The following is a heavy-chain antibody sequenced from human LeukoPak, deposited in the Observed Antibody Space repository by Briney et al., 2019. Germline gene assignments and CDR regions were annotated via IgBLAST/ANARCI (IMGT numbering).Heavy chain of an antibody. Sequence: ASVKVSCKASGYTFTGYYTHWVRQAPGQGLEWMGWINPNSGGTNYAQKFQGRVTMTRDTSVSTAYMELSRLRSDDTAVYYCARVATILQPFDYWGQGTLVTVSS. CDR2: INPNSGGT. CDR1: GYTFTGYY. CDR3: ARVATILQPFDY. D-gene: IGHD5-12*01. J-gene: IGHJ4*02. V-gene: IGHV1-2*02.